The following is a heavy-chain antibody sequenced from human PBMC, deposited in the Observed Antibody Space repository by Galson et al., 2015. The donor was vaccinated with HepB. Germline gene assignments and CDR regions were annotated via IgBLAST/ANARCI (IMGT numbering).Heavy chain of an antibody. Sequence: PALVKPTQTLTLTCTFSGFSLSTGGMCVSWIRQPPGKALEWLALIDWEDDKYYNTSLKTRLTISKDTSKNQVFLTLTNVDPVDTGTYFCARNGNYHYYGMDVWGQGTTVTVSS. V-gene: IGHV2-70*01. CDR2: IDWEDDK. CDR1: GFSLSTGGMC. J-gene: IGHJ6*02. CDR3: ARNGNYHYYGMDV. D-gene: IGHD1-7*01.